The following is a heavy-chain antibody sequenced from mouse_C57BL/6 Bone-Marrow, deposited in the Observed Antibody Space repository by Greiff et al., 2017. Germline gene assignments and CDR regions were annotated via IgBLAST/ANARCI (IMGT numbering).Heavy chain of an antibody. CDR3: TTVLLGW. CDR2: IDPENGDT. D-gene: IGHD1-1*01. CDR1: GFNIKDDY. J-gene: IGHJ4*01. V-gene: IGHV14-4*01. Sequence: VQLQQSGAELVRPGASVKLSCTASGFNIKDDYMHWVKQRPEQGLEWIGWIDPENGDTEYASKFQGKATITADTSSNTAYLQLSILTSEDTAVYYCTTVLLGWWGQGTSVTVSS.